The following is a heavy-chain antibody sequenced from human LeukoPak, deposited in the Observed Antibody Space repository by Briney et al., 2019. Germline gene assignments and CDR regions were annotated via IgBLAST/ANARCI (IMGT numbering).Heavy chain of an antibody. Sequence: GGSLRLSCAASGFTVSSNYMSWVRQAPGKGLEWVSVIYSGGSTYYADSVKGRVTISRDNSKNTLYLQMNSLRAEDTAVYYCASAGYSSSWPLGYWGQGTLVTVSS. CDR1: GFTVSSNY. CDR3: ASAGYSSSWPLGY. V-gene: IGHV3-66*01. D-gene: IGHD6-13*01. J-gene: IGHJ4*02. CDR2: IYSGGST.